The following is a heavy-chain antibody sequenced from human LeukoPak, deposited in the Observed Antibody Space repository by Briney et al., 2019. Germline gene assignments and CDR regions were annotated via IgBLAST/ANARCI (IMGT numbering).Heavy chain of an antibody. CDR2: ISSSSSYI. Sequence: PGGSLRLSCAASGFTFSSYSMNWVRQAPGKGLEWVSSISSSSSYIYYADSVKGRFTNSRDNAKNSLYLRMNSLRAEDTAVYFCARRIAAGGTAVGYWGQGTLVTVSS. V-gene: IGHV3-21*01. CDR3: ARRIAAGGTAVGY. J-gene: IGHJ4*02. D-gene: IGHD6-13*01. CDR1: GFTFSSYS.